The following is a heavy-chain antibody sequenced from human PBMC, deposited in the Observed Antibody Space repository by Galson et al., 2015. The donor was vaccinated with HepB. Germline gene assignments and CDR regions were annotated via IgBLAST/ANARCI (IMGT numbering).Heavy chain of an antibody. CDR2: IIPIFGTA. J-gene: IGHJ6*02. V-gene: IGHV1-69*06. Sequence: SVKVSCKASGGTFSSYAISWVRQAPGQGLEWMGGIIPIFGTANYAQKFQGRVTITADKSTSTAYMELSSLRSEDTAVYYCARVDCGGDCYSWGVEAAIHYYGMDVWGQGTTVTVSS. CDR3: ARVDCGGDCYSWGVEAAIHYYGMDV. CDR1: GGTFSSYA. D-gene: IGHD2-21*02.